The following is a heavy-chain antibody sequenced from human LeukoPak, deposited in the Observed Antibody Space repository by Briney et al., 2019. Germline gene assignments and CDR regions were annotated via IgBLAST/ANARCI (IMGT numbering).Heavy chain of an antibody. CDR1: GFIFSSYA. Sequence: GGSLRLSCATSGFIFSSYAKIWVRQAPGKGLEWVSTISGRVSGSGVTTYYADSVKGRFTISRDNSKNTLYLQMNSLRAEDTAVYYCAKDGPAGYCSGGSCYGNFDYWGQGTLVTVSS. CDR3: AKDGPAGYCSGGSCYGNFDY. D-gene: IGHD2-15*01. CDR2: ISGRVSGSGVTT. J-gene: IGHJ4*02. V-gene: IGHV3-23*01.